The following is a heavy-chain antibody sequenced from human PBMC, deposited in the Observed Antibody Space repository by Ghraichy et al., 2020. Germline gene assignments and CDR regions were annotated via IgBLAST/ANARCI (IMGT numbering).Heavy chain of an antibody. CDR2: IWYDGSNK. Sequence: GESLNISCAASGFTFSSYGMHWVRQAPGKGLEWVAVIWYDGSNKYYADSVKGRFTISRDNSKNTLYLQMNSLRAEDTAVYYCARNGRTYYDFWSGYYGPGGNYYYYGMDVWGQGTTVTVSS. CDR1: GFTFSSYG. D-gene: IGHD3-3*01. CDR3: ARNGRTYYDFWSGYYGPGGNYYYYGMDV. J-gene: IGHJ6*02. V-gene: IGHV3-33*01.